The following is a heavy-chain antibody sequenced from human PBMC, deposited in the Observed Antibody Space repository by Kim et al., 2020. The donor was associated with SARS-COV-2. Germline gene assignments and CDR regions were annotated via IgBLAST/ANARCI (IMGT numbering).Heavy chain of an antibody. Sequence: ASVKVSCKASGYTFTSYYMHWVRQAPGQGLEWMGIINPSGGSTSYAQKFQGRVTMTRDTSTSTVYMELSSLRSEDTAVYYCARGPGHIVVVTGDDAFDIWGQGTMVTVSS. D-gene: IGHD2-21*02. J-gene: IGHJ3*02. V-gene: IGHV1-46*01. CDR1: GYTFTSYY. CDR3: ARGPGHIVVVTGDDAFDI. CDR2: INPSGGST.